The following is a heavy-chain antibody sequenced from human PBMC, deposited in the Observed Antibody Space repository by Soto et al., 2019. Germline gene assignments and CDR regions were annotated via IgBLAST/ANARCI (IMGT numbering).Heavy chain of an antibody. J-gene: IGHJ6*04. CDR2: LIPIFGTA. CDR3: ASPGYSNYVSYSYYGMDV. D-gene: IGHD4-4*01. V-gene: IGHV1-69*12. CDR1: GGTFSSYA. Sequence: QVQLVQSGAEVKKPGSSVKVSCKASGGTFSSYAISWVRQAPGQGLEWMGGLIPIFGTANYAQKFQGRVTITADESTSTAYRKLSSLRSEDTAVYYCASPGYSNYVSYSYYGMDVWGKGTTVTVSS.